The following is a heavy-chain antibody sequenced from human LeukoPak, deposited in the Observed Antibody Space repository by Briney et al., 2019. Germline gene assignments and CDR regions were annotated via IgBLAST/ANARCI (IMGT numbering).Heavy chain of an antibody. V-gene: IGHV1-18*01. CDR1: VYTYTTDG. CDR2: IDTYSGKT. J-gene: IGHJ5*02. Sequence: ASVTVSCKASVYTYTTDGISWVRQAPGQGLEWMGWIDTYSGKTNYAQKFQGRVTMTSDTSTSKAYMELRSLRSDDTAVYYCARDRGIAEADSFDPWGQGTLVSVSS. D-gene: IGHD6-13*01. CDR3: ARDRGIAEADSFDP.